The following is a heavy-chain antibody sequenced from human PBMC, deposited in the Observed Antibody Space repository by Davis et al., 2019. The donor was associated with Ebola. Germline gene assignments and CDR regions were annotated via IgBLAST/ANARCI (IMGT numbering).Heavy chain of an antibody. D-gene: IGHD1-7*01. CDR2: IYSGGNT. CDR3: ARPGTTLWYGMDV. V-gene: IGHV3-66*04. Sequence: ETLSLTCTVSGGSISSSSYYWGWVRQAPGKGLEWVSVIYSGGNTYYADSVKGRFTISRDNSKNTLYLEMSRLRAEDTAVYYCARPGTTLWYGMDVWGQGTTVTVSS. CDR1: GGSISSSSYY. J-gene: IGHJ6*01.